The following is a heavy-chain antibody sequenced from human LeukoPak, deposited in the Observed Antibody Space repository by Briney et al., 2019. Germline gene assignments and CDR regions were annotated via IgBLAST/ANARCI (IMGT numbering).Heavy chain of an antibody. CDR3: ATISVAPSGGYYFAMDV. CDR2: IYHSGST. CDR1: GGSISSTNW. V-gene: IGHV4-4*02. D-gene: IGHD6-19*01. Sequence: SGTLSLTCAVSGGSISSTNWWSWVRQPPGKGLEWIGEIYHSGSTNFNPSLESRVTISVDKSKNHFSLNLSSVTAADTAVYYCATISVAPSGGYYFAMDVWGQGTTVTVSS. J-gene: IGHJ6*02.